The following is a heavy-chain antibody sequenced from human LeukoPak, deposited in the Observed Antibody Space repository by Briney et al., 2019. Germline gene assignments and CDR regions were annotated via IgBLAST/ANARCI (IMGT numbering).Heavy chain of an antibody. J-gene: IGHJ4*02. CDR2: ISDSGGST. Sequence: GGSLRLSCVASGITFSSYAMSWVRQAPGKGLEWVSTISDSGGSTYYADSVKGRFTISRNNSGSALYLQMNSLRVEDTAVYYCAKRIGDYWGQGTLVAVSS. D-gene: IGHD2-15*01. V-gene: IGHV3-23*01. CDR3: AKRIGDY. CDR1: GITFSSYA.